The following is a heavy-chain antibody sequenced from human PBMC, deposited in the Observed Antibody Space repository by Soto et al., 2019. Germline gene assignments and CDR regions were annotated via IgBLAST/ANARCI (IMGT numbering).Heavy chain of an antibody. CDR1: GGSISSTSYY. CDR3: VMSGFGDLTNFDY. J-gene: IGHJ4*02. Sequence: PSETLSLTCTVSGGSISSTSYYWGRIRQPPGKGLEWIGSINYSGSTYYSPSLKSRVTISVDTSKNQFSLKLTSVTAADTAVYYCVMSGFGDLTNFDYWGQGTRVTVSS. D-gene: IGHD3-10*01. CDR2: INYSGST. V-gene: IGHV4-39*01.